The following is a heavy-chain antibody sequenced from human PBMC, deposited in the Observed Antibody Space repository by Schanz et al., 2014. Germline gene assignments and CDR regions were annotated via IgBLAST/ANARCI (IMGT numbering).Heavy chain of an antibody. V-gene: IGHV3-23*01. CDR1: GFTFSTYA. CDR3: SKDKQSSRSDDS. Sequence: VQLLQSGGALVQPGGSLRLSCSASGFTFSTYAMSWARQTPGKGLEWVSSITTGGNTYYRDSVKGRFIVSRDNSKNTLYMEMNRLRVDDTAVYYCSKDKQSSRSDDSWGQGTLVTVSS. J-gene: IGHJ5*01. D-gene: IGHD1-26*01. CDR2: ITTGGNT.